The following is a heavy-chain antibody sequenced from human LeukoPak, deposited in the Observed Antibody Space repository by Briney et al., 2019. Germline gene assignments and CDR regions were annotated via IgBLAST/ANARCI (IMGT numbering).Heavy chain of an antibody. Sequence: PGGSLRLSCAASGFTFSSYGMHWVRQAPGKGLEWVAVIWYDGSNKYYADSVKGRFTISRDNSKNTLYLQMNSLRAEDTAVYYCAGSYSGYDGHAFDIWGQGTMVTVSS. V-gene: IGHV3-33*08. CDR3: AGSYSGYDGHAFDI. CDR2: IWYDGSNK. J-gene: IGHJ3*02. D-gene: IGHD5-12*01. CDR1: GFTFSSYG.